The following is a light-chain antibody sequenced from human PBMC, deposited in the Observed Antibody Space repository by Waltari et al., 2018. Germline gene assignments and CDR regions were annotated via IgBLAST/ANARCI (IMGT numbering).Light chain of an antibody. CDR1: SSNIGTNP. J-gene: IGLJ3*02. V-gene: IGLV1-36*01. Sequence: QSVLTQPPSVSEAPRQRVSISCSVGSSNIGTNPVNWYQHLPGTAPKPPRYPHNPRPAAVPDRFSGSQSGTSASLAISGLQLQDEADYYCAAWDDSLKGWVFGGGTKVTVL. CDR2: PHN. CDR3: AAWDDSLKGWV.